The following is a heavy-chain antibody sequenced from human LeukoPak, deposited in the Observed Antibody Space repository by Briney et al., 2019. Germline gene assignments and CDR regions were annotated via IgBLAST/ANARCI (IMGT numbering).Heavy chain of an antibody. V-gene: IGHV4-34*01. J-gene: IGHJ4*02. Sequence: SETLSLTCAVYGGSFSGYYWSWIRQPPGKGLEWIGEINHSGSTNYNPSLKSRVTISVDTSKNQFSLKLSSVTAADTAVYYCAGGVTIVRGTSKHFDYWGQGTLVTVSS. CDR1: GGSFSGYY. D-gene: IGHD3-10*01. CDR2: INHSGST. CDR3: AGGVTIVRGTSKHFDY.